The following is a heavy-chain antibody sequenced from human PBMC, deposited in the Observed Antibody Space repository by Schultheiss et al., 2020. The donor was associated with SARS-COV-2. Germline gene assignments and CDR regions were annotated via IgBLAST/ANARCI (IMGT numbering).Heavy chain of an antibody. Sequence: SETLSLTCTVSGGSISSYYWSWIRQPPGKGLEWIGYIYHSGSTYYNPSLKSRVTISVDRSKNQFSLKLSSVTAADTAVYYCARSIGVTIFGVVTYYYYGMDVWGQGTTVTVSS. D-gene: IGHD3-3*01. CDR2: IYHSGST. CDR1: GGSISSYY. V-gene: IGHV4-59*12. J-gene: IGHJ6*02. CDR3: ARSIGVTIFGVVTYYYYGMDV.